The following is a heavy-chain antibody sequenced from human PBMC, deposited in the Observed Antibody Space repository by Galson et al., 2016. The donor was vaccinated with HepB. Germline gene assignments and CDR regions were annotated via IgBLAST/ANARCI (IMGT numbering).Heavy chain of an antibody. CDR3: ATDNLAYCGADCYS. V-gene: IGHV3-23*01. CDR1: GFTFSTYT. D-gene: IGHD2-21*02. CDR2: ISGSGRIT. J-gene: IGHJ5*02. Sequence: SLRLSCAASGFTFSTYTMNWVRQAPGKGLEWVSSISGSGRITYYADSVRGRFTISRDNSKSTLYLRMNSLGAEDTAVYYCATDNLAYCGADCYSWGQGTRVTVSS.